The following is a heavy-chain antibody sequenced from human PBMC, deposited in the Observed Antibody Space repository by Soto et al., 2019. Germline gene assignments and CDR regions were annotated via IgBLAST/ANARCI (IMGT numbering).Heavy chain of an antibody. D-gene: IGHD3-22*01. CDR3: ARAPYYYDSRGYWAY. CDR2: ISSSSSYI. CDR1: GFNFSSYS. Sequence: VPLVESGGGLVKPGGSLRLSCAASGFNFSSYSMNWVRQAPGKGLEWVSSISSSSSYIYYADSVKGRFTISRDNAKNSLYLQMNSLRAEDTAVYYCARAPYYYDSRGYWAYWGQGTLVTVSS. V-gene: IGHV3-21*01. J-gene: IGHJ4*02.